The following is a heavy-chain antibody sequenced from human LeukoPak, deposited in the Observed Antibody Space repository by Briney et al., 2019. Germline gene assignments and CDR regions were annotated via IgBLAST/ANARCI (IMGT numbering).Heavy chain of an antibody. Sequence: PSETLSLTCTVSGDSISSTNYYWGWIRQPPGKGLEWIGSIYHSGSTYYNPSLKSPVTISVDTSKNQFSLKLRSVTAADTAVYYCARGHSNYYFDYWGQGTLVTVSS. J-gene: IGHJ4*02. V-gene: IGHV4-39*07. CDR3: ARGHSNYYFDY. D-gene: IGHD4-11*01. CDR2: IYHSGST. CDR1: GDSISSTNYY.